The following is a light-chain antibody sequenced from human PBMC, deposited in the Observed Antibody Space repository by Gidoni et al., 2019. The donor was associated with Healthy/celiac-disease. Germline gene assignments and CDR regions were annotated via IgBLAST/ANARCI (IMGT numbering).Light chain of an antibody. CDR1: QSVSSN. V-gene: IGKV3-15*01. CDR2: GAS. Sequence: EIEMTQSPATLSVSPGDRATLSCRASQSVSSNLAWYQQKHGQAPRLLIYGASTRATGIPARFSCSGSGTEFTLTISSLQSEDFAVYYCQQYNNWHPYTFGQGTKLEIK. CDR3: QQYNNWHPYT. J-gene: IGKJ2*01.